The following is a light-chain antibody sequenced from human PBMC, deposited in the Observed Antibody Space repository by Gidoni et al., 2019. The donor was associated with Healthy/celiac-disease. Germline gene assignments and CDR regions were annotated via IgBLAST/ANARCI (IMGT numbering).Light chain of an antibody. CDR1: QSVSSSY. V-gene: IGKV3-20*01. CDR2: GAS. J-gene: IGKJ5*01. Sequence: EIVLTQSPGTLSLSPGESATLPCRASQSVSSSYLAWYQQKPGQAPRPLIYGASSRATGIPDRFSGSGSGTDFTLTISRLEPEDFAVYYCQQYGSSPWITFGQGTRLEIK. CDR3: QQYGSSPWIT.